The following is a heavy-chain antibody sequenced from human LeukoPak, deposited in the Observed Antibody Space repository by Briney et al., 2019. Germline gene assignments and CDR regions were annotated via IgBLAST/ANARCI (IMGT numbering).Heavy chain of an antibody. CDR1: GFTFSAYS. V-gene: IGHV3-21*01. J-gene: IGHJ4*02. Sequence: GGSLRLSCATSGFTFSAYSMNWVRQAPGKGLEWVSSISGSSIYINYADSVTGRFTISSDNAKDSLYLQMNSLRAEDTAVYYCARALYDSSGYYFDYWDQGTLVTVSS. CDR3: ARALYDSSGYYFDY. CDR2: ISGSSIYI. D-gene: IGHD3-22*01.